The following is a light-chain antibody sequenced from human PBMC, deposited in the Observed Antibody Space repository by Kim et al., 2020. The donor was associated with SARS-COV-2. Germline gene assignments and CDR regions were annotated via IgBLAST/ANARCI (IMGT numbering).Light chain of an antibody. CDR3: AAWDDSLSGWV. CDR1: SSNIGSNY. CDR2: RNN. V-gene: IGLV1-47*01. Sequence: QSVLTQPPSASGTPGQRVTISCSGSSSNIGSNYVYWYQQLPGTAPKLLIYRNNQRPSAVPDRFSGSKSVTSASRAISGLRSEDEADYYCAAWDDSLSGWVFGGGTQLTVL. J-gene: IGLJ3*02.